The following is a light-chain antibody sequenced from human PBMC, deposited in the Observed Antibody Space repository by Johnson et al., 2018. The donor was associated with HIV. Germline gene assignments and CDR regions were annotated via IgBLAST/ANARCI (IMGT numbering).Light chain of an antibody. V-gene: IGLV1-51*02. J-gene: IGLJ1*01. CDR3: GTWDSSLTSGGI. CDR1: SSNIGNNY. Sequence: QSVLTQPPSVSATPGQKVTISCSGSSSNIGNNYISWYQQFPGTAPKLLIYENNKRPSGIPDRFSASKSGASATLGIPGLQTGDDADYYCGTWDSSLTSGGIFGTGTKVTVL. CDR2: ENN.